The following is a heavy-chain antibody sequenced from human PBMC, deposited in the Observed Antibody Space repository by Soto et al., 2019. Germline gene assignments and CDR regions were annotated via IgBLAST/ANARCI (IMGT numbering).Heavy chain of an antibody. CDR2: IIPMFGIA. V-gene: IGHV1-69*02. D-gene: IGHD4-17*01. CDR1: GGTSSSES. J-gene: IGHJ4*02. CDR3: ARGTPVPTYFFDS. Sequence: QVQLVQSGAEVKKPGSSVKVSCKASGGTSSSESISWLRQAPGQGLEWMGRIIPMFGIAKYAQQFQGRVTITADRSSHTAYMELSSLRSDDTAVYFCARGTPVPTYFFDSWGQGTLLAVSS.